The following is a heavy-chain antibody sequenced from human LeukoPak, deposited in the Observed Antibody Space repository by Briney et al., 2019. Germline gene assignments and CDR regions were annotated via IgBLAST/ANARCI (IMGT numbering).Heavy chain of an antibody. J-gene: IGHJ4*02. CDR1: GGFIINYY. V-gene: IGHV4-4*08. CDR3: VESPNHYYYDH. Sequence: SETLSLTCSVPGGFIINYYWNWIRLPPGRGLEWIGYIDTSGSTHSHPPLKRRLSLPVDTSKNQYSLRLNSVTAADAAIYYCVESPNHYYYDHWGPGTLVTVSS. CDR2: IDTSGST.